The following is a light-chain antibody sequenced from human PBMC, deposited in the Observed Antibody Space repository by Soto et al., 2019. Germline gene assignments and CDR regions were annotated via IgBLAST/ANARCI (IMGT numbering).Light chain of an antibody. V-gene: IGKV3-11*01. CDR3: QQRSNWPVT. CDR1: QSVTTS. Sequence: EIVLTQSPATLSLSPGERATLSCRASQSVTTSLAWYQHKPGQAPRVLIYGASNRATGIPARFSGSRSGTDFTLTISSLEPEDFAVYYCQQRSNWPVTFGQGTRLEIK. J-gene: IGKJ5*01. CDR2: GAS.